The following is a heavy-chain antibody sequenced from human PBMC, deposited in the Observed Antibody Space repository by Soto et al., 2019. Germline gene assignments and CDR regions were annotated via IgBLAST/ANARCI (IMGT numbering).Heavy chain of an antibody. V-gene: IGHV3-23*01. Sequence: EVQLLESGGGLVQPGGSLRLSCAASGFTFSSYAMSWVRQAPGKGLEWVSAISGSGGSTYYADSVKGRFTISRDNSKNTLYLQMNSLRAEDTAVYYCAKPRYDLWSGPYYFDYWGQGTLVTVSS. D-gene: IGHD3-3*01. J-gene: IGHJ4*02. CDR3: AKPRYDLWSGPYYFDY. CDR2: ISGSGGST. CDR1: GFTFSSYA.